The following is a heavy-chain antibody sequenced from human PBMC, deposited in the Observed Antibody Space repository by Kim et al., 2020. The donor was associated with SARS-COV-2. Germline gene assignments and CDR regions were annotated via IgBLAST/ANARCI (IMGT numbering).Heavy chain of an antibody. V-gene: IGHV1-69*04. CDR3: ATGALGYSGYDSNDPFDY. J-gene: IGHJ4*02. D-gene: IGHD5-12*01. CDR1: GGTFSSYA. CDR2: IIPILGIA. Sequence: SVKVSCKASGGTFSSYAISWVRQAPGQGLEWMGRIIPILGIANYAQKFQGRVTITADKSTSTAYMELSSLRSEDTAVYYCATGALGYSGYDSNDPFDYWGQGTLVTVSS.